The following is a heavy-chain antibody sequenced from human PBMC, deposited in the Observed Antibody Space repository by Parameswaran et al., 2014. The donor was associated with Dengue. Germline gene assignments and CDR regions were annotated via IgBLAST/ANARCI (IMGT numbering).Heavy chain of an antibody. V-gene: IGHV3-11*01. J-gene: IGHJ4*02. Sequence: RWIRQMPGKGLEWVSYISSSGSTIYYADSVKGRFTISRDNAKNSLYLQMNSLRAEDTAVYYCARDSVVPAAIRHFDYWGQGTLVTVSS. D-gene: IGHD2-2*02. CDR3: ARDSVVPAAIRHFDY. CDR2: ISSSGSTI.